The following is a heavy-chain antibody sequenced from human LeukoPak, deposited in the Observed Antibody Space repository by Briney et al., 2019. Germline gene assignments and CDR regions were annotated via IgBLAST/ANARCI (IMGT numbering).Heavy chain of an antibody. V-gene: IGHV4-39*07. CDR2: IYHSGST. J-gene: IGHJ5*02. Sequence: SETLSLICTVSGGSISSSSYYWGWIRQPPGKGLEWIGSIYHSGSTYYNPSLKSRVTISVDTSKNQFSLKLSSVTAADTAVYYCAREGRDGYKDPWGQGTLVTVSS. CDR1: GGSISSSSYY. D-gene: IGHD5-24*01. CDR3: AREGRDGYKDP.